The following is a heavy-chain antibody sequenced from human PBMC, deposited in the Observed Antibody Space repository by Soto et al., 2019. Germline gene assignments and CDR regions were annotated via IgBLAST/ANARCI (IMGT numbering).Heavy chain of an antibody. CDR1: GFTFSTYG. CDR3: VGDLKNNGNSLRGLDH. D-gene: IGHD4-17*01. V-gene: IGHV3-48*01. CDR2: ISSGSHTI. Sequence: GGSLRLSCAASGFTFSTYGLNWVRQAPGKGLEWVSYISSGSHTIYYADSVKGRFTISRDNADNSLFLQMNSLRVEDTAVYYCVGDLKNNGNSLRGLDHWGQGTLVTVSS. J-gene: IGHJ4*02.